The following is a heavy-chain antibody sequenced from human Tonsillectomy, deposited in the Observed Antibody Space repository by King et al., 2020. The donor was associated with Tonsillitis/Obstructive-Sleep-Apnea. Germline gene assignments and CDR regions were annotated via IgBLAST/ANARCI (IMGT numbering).Heavy chain of an antibody. CDR1: GGSFSGYY. Sequence: VQLQQWGAGLLKPSETLSLTCAVYGGSFSGYYWSWIRQPPGKGLEWIGEINSSGSTNYNPSLKSRVTISVDTSKNQVSLHLSSVTAADTAVYYCARGVPNPKFYSWGQGTLVTVSS. CDR2: INSSGST. V-gene: IGHV4-34*01. D-gene: IGHD3-10*01. J-gene: IGHJ4*02. CDR3: ARGVPNPKFYS.